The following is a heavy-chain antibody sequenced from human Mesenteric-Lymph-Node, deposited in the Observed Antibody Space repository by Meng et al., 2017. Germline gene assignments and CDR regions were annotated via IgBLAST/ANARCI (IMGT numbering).Heavy chain of an antibody. Sequence: QVQLVQSGAEVKKPGASVKVSCNASGYTFTNYAIQWVRQAPGQRLEWMGWINSGNGKTKYSEKFQGRVTITREKSATTAYMEMSSLRAEDMAVYYCARGLWEQSRYYFDSWGQGTLVTVSS. J-gene: IGHJ4*02. D-gene: IGHD1-26*01. CDR3: ARGLWEQSRYYFDS. CDR1: GYTFTNYA. V-gene: IGHV1-3*01. CDR2: INSGNGKT.